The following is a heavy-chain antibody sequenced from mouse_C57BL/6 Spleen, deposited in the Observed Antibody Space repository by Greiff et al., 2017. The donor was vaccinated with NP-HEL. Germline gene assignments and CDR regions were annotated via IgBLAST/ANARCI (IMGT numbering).Heavy chain of an antibody. CDR2: IDPSDSYT. D-gene: IGHD1-1*01. Sequence: QVQLQQPGAELVMPGASVKLSCKASGYTFTSYWMHWVKQRPGQGLEWIGEIDPSDSYTNYNQKFKGKSTLTVDKSSSTAYMQLSSLTSEDSAVYYCARPHYYGSSLYAMDYWGQGTSVTVSS. V-gene: IGHV1-69*01. J-gene: IGHJ4*01. CDR3: ARPHYYGSSLYAMDY. CDR1: GYTFTSYW.